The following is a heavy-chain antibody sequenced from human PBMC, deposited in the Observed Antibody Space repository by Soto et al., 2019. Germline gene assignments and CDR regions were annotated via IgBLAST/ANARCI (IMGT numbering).Heavy chain of an antibody. Sequence: EVQLVESGGGLVQPGGSLRLSCGDSGLTFRTYWLSWVRQVPGKGLEWVANINQDGSEKNYLDSVKGRFTISRDNAKNSLYLQMSSLRAEDTALYYCARDGSTSWYSYDYHGMAVWSEGTTVTVSS. CDR1: GLTFRTYW. CDR2: INQDGSEK. CDR3: ARDGSTSWYSYDYHGMAV. D-gene: IGHD5-18*01. V-gene: IGHV3-7*05. J-gene: IGHJ6*01.